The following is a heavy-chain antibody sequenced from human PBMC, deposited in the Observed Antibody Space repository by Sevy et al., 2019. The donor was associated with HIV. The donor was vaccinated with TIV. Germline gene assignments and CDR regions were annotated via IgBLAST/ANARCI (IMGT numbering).Heavy chain of an antibody. CDR3: AKDRRGSIAARPFDY. V-gene: IGHV3-23*01. J-gene: IGHJ4*02. D-gene: IGHD6-6*01. CDR2: FSGSGGST. CDR1: GFTFSSYA. Sequence: GGSLRLSCAASGFTFSSYAMSWVRQAPGKGLEWVSAFSGSGGSTYYADSVKGRFTISRDNSKKTLYLQMNSLRAEDTAVYYCAKDRRGSIAARPFDYWGQGTLVTVSS.